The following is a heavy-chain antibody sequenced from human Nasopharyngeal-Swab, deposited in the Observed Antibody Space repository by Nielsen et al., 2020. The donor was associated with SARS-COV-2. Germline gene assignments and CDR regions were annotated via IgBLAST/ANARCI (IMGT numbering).Heavy chain of an antibody. CDR3: AKEGSRGNYFDY. D-gene: IGHD2-2*01. V-gene: IGHV3-9*03. CDR1: GSTFDDYA. CDR2: ISWNRGSI. J-gene: IGHJ4*02. Sequence: GGSLRPPFAASGSTFDDYAMHWVPQAPGKGWEWVSGISWNRGSIGYADSVKGRFTISRDNAKNSLYLQMNSLRAEDMALYYCAKEGSRGNYFDYWGQGTLVTVSS.